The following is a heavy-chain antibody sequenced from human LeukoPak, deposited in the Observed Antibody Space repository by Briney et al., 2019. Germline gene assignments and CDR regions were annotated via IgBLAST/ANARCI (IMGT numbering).Heavy chain of an antibody. D-gene: IGHD1-26*01. CDR2: IYYIGNT. J-gene: IGHJ4*02. V-gene: IGHV4-39*07. Sequence: PSETLSLTCTVSGGSISSTFYYWGWIRQPPGKDLEWIGSIYYIGNTYYNPSLKSRVTISVDTSKDQFSLKLSSVTAADTAVYYCTREGAGTYYPLDYWGQGTLVTVSS. CDR1: GGSISSTFYY. CDR3: TREGAGTYYPLDY.